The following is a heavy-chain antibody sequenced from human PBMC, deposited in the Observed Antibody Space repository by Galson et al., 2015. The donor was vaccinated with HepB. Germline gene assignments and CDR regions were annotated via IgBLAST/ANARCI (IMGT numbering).Heavy chain of an antibody. V-gene: IGHV1-18*04. CDR3: ARVNKRYTYLFNKWIDP. Sequence: SVKVSCKASGYTFASYGITWVRQAPGQRLEWMGWITGYKGDTEYSQKFQGRLTLTTETSTTTAYMELRSLRSDDTAVYYCARVNKRYTYLFNKWIDPWGQGTLVTVSS. D-gene: IGHD5-18*01. CDR2: ITGYKGDT. CDR1: GYTFASYG. J-gene: IGHJ5*02.